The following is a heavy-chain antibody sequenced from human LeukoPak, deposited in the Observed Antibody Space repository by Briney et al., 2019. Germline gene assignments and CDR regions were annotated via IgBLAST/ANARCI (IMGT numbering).Heavy chain of an antibody. CDR1: GYTFTGYY. CDR2: INPNSGGT. CDR3: ARSDYYYYYMDV. Sequence: ASVKVSCKASGYTFTGYYMHWVRQAPGQGLEWMGWINPNSGGTNYAQKFQGRVTMTRDTSISTAYMELSRLRSDDTAVYYCARSDYYYYYMDVWGKGTTVTVSS. J-gene: IGHJ6*03. V-gene: IGHV1-2*02.